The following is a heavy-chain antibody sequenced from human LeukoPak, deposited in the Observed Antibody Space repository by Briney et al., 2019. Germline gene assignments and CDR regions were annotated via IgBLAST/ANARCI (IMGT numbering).Heavy chain of an antibody. J-gene: IGHJ4*02. Sequence: SQTLSLTCAISGDSVSSNSAAWNWIRQSPSRGLEWLGRTYYRSKWYNDYAVSVKSRITINPDTSRNQFSLQLNSVTPEDTAVYYCARVVRGPTMVRGVPTYYFDYWGQGTLVTVSS. CDR2: TYYRSKWYN. D-gene: IGHD3-10*01. CDR1: GDSVSSNSAA. V-gene: IGHV6-1*01. CDR3: ARVVRGPTMVRGVPTYYFDY.